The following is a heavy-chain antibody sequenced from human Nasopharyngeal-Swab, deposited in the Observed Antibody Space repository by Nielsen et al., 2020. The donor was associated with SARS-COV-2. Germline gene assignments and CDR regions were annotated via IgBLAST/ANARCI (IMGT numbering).Heavy chain of an antibody. Sequence: SETLSLTCTVSCFSISSYYWSWIRPPAGQGLEWLGRIYTSGSTNYNPSLKSRVTMSVATSKNQFSLKLSSVTAADTTVYYCARGSRFTIFGVVPDYYYGMDVWGQGTTVTVSS. CDR3: ARGSRFTIFGVVPDYYYGMDV. J-gene: IGHJ6*02. CDR2: IYTSGST. D-gene: IGHD3-3*01. CDR1: CFSISSYY. V-gene: IGHV4-4*07.